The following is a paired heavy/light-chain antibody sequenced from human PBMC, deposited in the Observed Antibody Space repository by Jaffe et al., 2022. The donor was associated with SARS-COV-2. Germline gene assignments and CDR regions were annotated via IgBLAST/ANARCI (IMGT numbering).Heavy chain of an antibody. D-gene: IGHD1-7*01. CDR2: TYYRSKWYN. CDR1: GDSVSSNSAA. J-gene: IGHJ6*02. V-gene: IGHV6-1*01. CDR3: AGDPGTGTTSDAMDV. Sequence: QVQLQQSGPGLVKPSQTLSLTCAISGDSVSSNSAAWNWIRQSPSRGLEWLGRTYYRSKWYNDYAISVKSRITINPDTSKNQFSLQLNSVTPEDTAVYYCAGDPGTGTTSDAMDVWGQGTTVTVSS.
Light chain of an antibody. CDR3: QQYNSYPWT. V-gene: IGKV1-16*02. CDR1: QGISNY. CDR2: AAS. J-gene: IGKJ1*01. Sequence: DIQMTQSPSSLSASVGDRVTITCRASQGISNYLAWFQQKPGKAPKSLIYAASSLQSGVPSKFSGSGSGTDFTLTISSLQPEDFATYYCQQYNSYPWTFGQGTKVEIK.